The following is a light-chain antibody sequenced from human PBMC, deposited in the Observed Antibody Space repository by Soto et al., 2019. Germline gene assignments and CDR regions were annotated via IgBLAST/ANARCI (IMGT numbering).Light chain of an antibody. CDR3: QHYGTTPWT. Sequence: GERVTLSCRTRQSGCSRCFAWYQQKPGQSPRLLSYGASTRATGIPDRFSGSGSGTDFTLTISRLEPEDFAVYYCQHYGTTPWTFGQGTKVAIK. J-gene: IGKJ1*01. CDR1: QSGCSRC. CDR2: GAS. V-gene: IGKV3-20*01.